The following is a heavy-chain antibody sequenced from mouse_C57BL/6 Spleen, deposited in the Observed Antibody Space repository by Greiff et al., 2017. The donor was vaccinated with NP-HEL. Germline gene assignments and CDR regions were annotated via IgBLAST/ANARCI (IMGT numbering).Heavy chain of an antibody. CDR3: ARPRRDWYFDV. V-gene: IGHV5-17*01. CDR2: ISSGSSTL. Sequence: EVQLVESGGGLVKPGGSLNLSCAASGFTFSDYGMHWVRQAPEKGLEWVAYISSGSSTLYYADTVKGRFTISSYNAKNTLFLQMTSLMSEDTAMYYCARPRRDWYFDVWGTGTTVTVSS. CDR1: GFTFSDYG. J-gene: IGHJ1*03.